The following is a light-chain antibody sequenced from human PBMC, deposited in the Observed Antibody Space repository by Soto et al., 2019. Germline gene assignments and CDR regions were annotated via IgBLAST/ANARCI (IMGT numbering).Light chain of an antibody. CDR1: SSDVGGYNY. CDR2: DVS. J-gene: IGLJ1*01. Sequence: QSALTQPRSVSGSPGQSVTISCPGTSSDVGGYNYVSWYQQHPAKALKLMIYDVSKRPSGVPDRFSGSKSGNTASLTISGLQAEDEADYYCCSYAGSYTYVFGTGTKLTVL. CDR3: CSYAGSYTYV. V-gene: IGLV2-11*01.